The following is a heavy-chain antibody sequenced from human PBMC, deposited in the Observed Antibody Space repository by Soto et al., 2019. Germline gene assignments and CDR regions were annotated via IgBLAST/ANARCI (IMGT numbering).Heavy chain of an antibody. CDR3: ARRGSGSSFDY. CDR2: IYFSGST. D-gene: IGHD3-10*01. CDR1: GDSISSSIYY. V-gene: IGHV4-39*01. Sequence: QLQLQESGPGLVKPSETLSLTCTVSGDSISSSIYYWGWIRQPPGKGLEWIGNIYFSGSTFYNPCRKSRVTIAVDTAKNQCTLSLISVTAADTAVYYCARRGSGSSFDYWGQGTLVTVSS. J-gene: IGHJ4*01.